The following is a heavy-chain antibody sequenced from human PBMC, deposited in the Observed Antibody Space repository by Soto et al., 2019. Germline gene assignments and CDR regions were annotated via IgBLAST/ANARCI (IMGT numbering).Heavy chain of an antibody. V-gene: IGHV3-23*01. Sequence: EVQLLESGGGLVQPGGSLRLSCAASGFTFSSYAMSWVRQAPGKGLEWVSTISNAGSTNHADSVKGRFTISRDNSKNTLYLQMNILRAEDTAVDYFAKLLAQKFDCCGQGTLVTVSS. CDR2: ISNAGST. CDR1: GFTFSSYA. CDR3: AKLLAQKFDC. J-gene: IGHJ4*02.